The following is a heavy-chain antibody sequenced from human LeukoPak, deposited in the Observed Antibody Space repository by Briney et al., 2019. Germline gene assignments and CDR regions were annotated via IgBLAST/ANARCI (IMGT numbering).Heavy chain of an antibody. CDR1: GESIRSTSF. V-gene: IGHV4-39*01. J-gene: IGHJ5*02. CDR3: ARRGGHSWDVGNWFDP. Sequence: PSETLSLTCSVSGESIRSTSFWGWIRQSPGMGLEWIASTSYSGISYYNPSLSSRVTVFADTSKNQFSLRLSSVTAADTAVYYCARRGGHSWDVGNWFDPWGQGTLVIVSS. D-gene: IGHD6-13*01. CDR2: TSYSGIS.